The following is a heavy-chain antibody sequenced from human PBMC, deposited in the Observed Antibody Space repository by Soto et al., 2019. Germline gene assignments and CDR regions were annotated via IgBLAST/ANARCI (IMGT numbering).Heavy chain of an antibody. D-gene: IGHD3-10*01. Sequence: SETLSLTCTVSGGSISSSSFHWGWIRRPPGKGLEWIGSIYYSGSTYYSPSLKSRVTISVDTSKNQFSLKLSSVTAADTAVYYCARAPRGNYGYPSYFDYWGQGTLVTVSS. CDR3: ARAPRGNYGYPSYFDY. CDR1: GGSISSSSFH. CDR2: IYYSGST. V-gene: IGHV4-39*07. J-gene: IGHJ4*02.